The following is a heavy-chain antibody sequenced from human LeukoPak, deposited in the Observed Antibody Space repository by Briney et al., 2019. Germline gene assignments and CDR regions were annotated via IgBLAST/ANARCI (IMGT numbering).Heavy chain of an antibody. V-gene: IGHV3-48*04. CDR3: AHLGGMVIQN. Sequence: GGSLRLSCAASGFTFSSYGMHWVRQAPGKGLEWVSYISTSGSTIYYADSVKGRFTISRDNAKNSLYLQMNSLRAEDTAVYYCAHLGGMVIQNWGQGTLVTVSS. CDR1: GFTFSSYG. CDR2: ISTSGSTI. D-gene: IGHD3-16*01. J-gene: IGHJ1*01.